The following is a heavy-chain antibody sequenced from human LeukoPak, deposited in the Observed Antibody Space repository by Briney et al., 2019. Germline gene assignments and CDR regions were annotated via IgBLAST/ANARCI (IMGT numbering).Heavy chain of an antibody. CDR2: INPNSGGT. D-gene: IGHD1-26*01. CDR3: ANQYSKVGSTPDY. CDR1: GYTFTGYY. Sequence: VASVKVSCKASGYTFTGYYMHWVRQAPGQGLEWMGWINPNSGGTNYAQKFQGRVTMTRDTSISTAYMELSRLRSDDTAIYYCANQYSKVGSTPDYWGQGTLVTVSS. J-gene: IGHJ4*02. V-gene: IGHV1-2*02.